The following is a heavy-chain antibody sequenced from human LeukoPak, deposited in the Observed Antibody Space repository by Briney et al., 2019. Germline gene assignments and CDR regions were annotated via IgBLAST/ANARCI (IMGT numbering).Heavy chain of an antibody. V-gene: IGHV1-69*01. CDR1: GGTFSSYA. CDR2: IIPIFGTA. D-gene: IGHD1-26*01. J-gene: IGHJ4*02. Sequence: SVKVSCKASGGTFSSYAISWVRQAPGQGLEWMGGIIPIFGTANYAQKFQGRVTITADESTSTAYMELSSLRSEDTAVYYCARLKRVGATNPYDYWGQGTLVTVSS. CDR3: ARLKRVGATNPYDY.